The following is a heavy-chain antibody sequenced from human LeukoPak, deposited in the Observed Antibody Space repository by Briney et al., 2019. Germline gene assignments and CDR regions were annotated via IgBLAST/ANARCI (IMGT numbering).Heavy chain of an antibody. D-gene: IGHD2-2*02. CDR1: GFTFSSYS. CDR2: ISSSSTI. Sequence: GGSLRLSCAASGFTFSSYSMNWVRQAPGKGLEWVSYISSSSTIYYADSVKGRFTISRDNAKNSLYLQMNSLRAEDTAVYYCARDFIEVVPAAIPGYYYYYYMDVWGKGTTVTVSS. V-gene: IGHV3-48*04. CDR3: ARDFIEVVPAAIPGYYYYYYMDV. J-gene: IGHJ6*03.